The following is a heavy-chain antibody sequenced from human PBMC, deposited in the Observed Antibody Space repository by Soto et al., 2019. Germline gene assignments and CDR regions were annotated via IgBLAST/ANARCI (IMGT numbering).Heavy chain of an antibody. CDR3: AKKVPHITGTTGVDY. D-gene: IGHD1-20*01. CDR1: GYTFTGYY. J-gene: IGHJ4*02. V-gene: IGHV1-2*02. CDR2: INPNSGGT. Sequence: ASVKVSCKASGYTFTGYYLHWVRQAPGEGLEWMGWINPNSGGTNYSQKFRGRVTMTRDTSITTAYMELRSLRSDDTAVYYCAKKVPHITGTTGVDYLGQGTLVTVSS.